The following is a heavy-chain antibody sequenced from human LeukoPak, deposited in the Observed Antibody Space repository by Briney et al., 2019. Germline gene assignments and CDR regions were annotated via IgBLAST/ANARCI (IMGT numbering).Heavy chain of an antibody. Sequence: PGGSLRLSCAASGFTFSSYWMSWVRQAPGKGLEWVANIKQDGSVKYYVDSVKGRFTISRDNAKNSLYLQMNSLRAEDTAVYYCARTTYYDFWSGYHDAFDIWGQGTMVTVSS. CDR3: ARTTYYDFWSGYHDAFDI. D-gene: IGHD3-3*01. CDR1: GFTFSSYW. CDR2: IKQDGSVK. J-gene: IGHJ3*02. V-gene: IGHV3-7*01.